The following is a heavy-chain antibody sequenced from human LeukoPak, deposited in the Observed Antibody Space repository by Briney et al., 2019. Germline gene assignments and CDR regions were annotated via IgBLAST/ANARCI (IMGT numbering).Heavy chain of an antibody. D-gene: IGHD3-22*01. Sequence: ASVKVSCKASGYTFTGYYMRWVRQAPGQGLEWMGWINPNSGGTNYAQKFQGRVTMTRDTSISTAYMELSRLRSDDTAVYYCARASGDSSGYYFDYWGQGTLVTVSS. CDR2: INPNSGGT. CDR1: GYTFTGYY. J-gene: IGHJ4*02. V-gene: IGHV1-2*02. CDR3: ARASGDSSGYYFDY.